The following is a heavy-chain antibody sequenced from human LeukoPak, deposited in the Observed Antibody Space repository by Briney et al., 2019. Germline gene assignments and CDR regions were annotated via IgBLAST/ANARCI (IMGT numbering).Heavy chain of an antibody. CDR3: KQHARDY. CDR1: GFTFSSYS. CDR2: ISDSGGST. Sequence: GGSLRLSCAASGFTFSSYSMNWVRQAPGKGLEWVSYISDSGGSTYYADSVKGRFTISRDNSKNTLYLQMNSLRAEDTAVYYCKQHARDYWGQGALVTISS. V-gene: IGHV3-23*01. J-gene: IGHJ4*02.